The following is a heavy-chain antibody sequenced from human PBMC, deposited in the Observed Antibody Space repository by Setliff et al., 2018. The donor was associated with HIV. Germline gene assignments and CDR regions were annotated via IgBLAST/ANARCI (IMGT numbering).Heavy chain of an antibody. CDR1: GFTFCDFG. Sequence: GGSPRLCLETFGFTFCDFGMNSVREGPGKGLEWISYISSKRTSIYYAGSVKGRFTISRDNDRNSLYLQMNGLKADDTAVYYCARGPTTVTNYYYYYKDVWGKGTTVTVSS. D-gene: IGHD4-17*01. J-gene: IGHJ6*03. CDR2: ISSKRTSI. CDR3: ARGPTTVTNYYYYYKDV. V-gene: IGHV3-48*01.